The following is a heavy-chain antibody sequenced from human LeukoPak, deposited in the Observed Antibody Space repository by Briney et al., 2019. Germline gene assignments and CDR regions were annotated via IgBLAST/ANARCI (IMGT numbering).Heavy chain of an antibody. D-gene: IGHD1-20*01. V-gene: IGHV1-2*02. CDR3: AILITGTTGYYYMDV. CDR2: INPNSGGT. J-gene: IGHJ6*03. CDR1: GYTFTSYG. Sequence: ASVKVSCKASGYTFTSYGISWVRQAPGQGLEWMGWINPNSGGTNYAQKFQGRVTMTRDTSISTAYMELSRLRSDDTAVYYCAILITGTTGYYYMDVWGKGTTVTISS.